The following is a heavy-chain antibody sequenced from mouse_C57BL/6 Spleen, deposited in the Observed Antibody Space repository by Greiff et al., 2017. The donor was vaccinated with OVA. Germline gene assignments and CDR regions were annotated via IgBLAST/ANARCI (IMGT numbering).Heavy chain of an antibody. CDR1: GYTFTNYW. CDR2: IYPGGGYT. CDR3: ARKTTEYFDY. D-gene: IGHD1-1*01. Sequence: QVQLKESGAELVRPGTSVKMSCKASGYTFTNYWIGWAKQRPGHGLEWIGDIYPGGGYTNYNEKFKGKATLTADKSSSTAYMQFSSLTSEDSAIYYGARKTTEYFDYWGQGTTLTVSS. J-gene: IGHJ2*01. V-gene: IGHV1-63*01.